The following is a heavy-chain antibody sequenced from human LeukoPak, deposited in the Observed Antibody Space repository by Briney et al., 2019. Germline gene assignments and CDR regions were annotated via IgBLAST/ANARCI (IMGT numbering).Heavy chain of an antibody. CDR1: GGSIRSYY. CDR2: IYYSGST. Sequence: SETLSLTCTVSGGSIRSYYWSWIRQPPGKGLEWIGYIYYSGSTNYNPSLKSRVTMSVDTSKNQFSLKLSSVTAADTAVYYCARDRDYYDSSGYYSVGLDYWGQGTLVTVSS. V-gene: IGHV4-59*12. D-gene: IGHD3-22*01. J-gene: IGHJ4*02. CDR3: ARDRDYYDSSGYYSVGLDY.